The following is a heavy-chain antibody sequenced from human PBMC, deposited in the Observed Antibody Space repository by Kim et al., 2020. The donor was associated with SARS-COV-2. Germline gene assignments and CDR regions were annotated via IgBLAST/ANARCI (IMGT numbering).Heavy chain of an antibody. D-gene: IGHD6-19*01. Sequence: GGSLRLSCAASGFTFSSYSMNWVRQAPGKGLEWVSSISSSSSYIYYADSVKGRFTISRDNAKNSLYLQMNSLRAEDTAVYYCASSGYSSGWGFGFDYWGQGTLVTVSS. CDR1: GFTFSSYS. CDR3: ASSGYSSGWGFGFDY. CDR2: ISSSSSYI. J-gene: IGHJ4*02. V-gene: IGHV3-21*01.